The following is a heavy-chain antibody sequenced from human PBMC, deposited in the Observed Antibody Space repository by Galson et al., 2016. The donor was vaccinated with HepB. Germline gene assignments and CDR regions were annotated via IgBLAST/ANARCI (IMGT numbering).Heavy chain of an antibody. V-gene: IGHV4-31*03. J-gene: IGHJ3*02. Sequence: TLSLTCTVSGGSISSGGYHWNWIRQYPGKGLEWIGYIYYSGSTFYNPSPKSRVSISVDTSKSQFSLRLSSLTAADTALYYCSRGVFCSGGSCYSMDAFDIWGLGTSVTVSS. D-gene: IGHD2-15*01. CDR2: IYYSGST. CDR1: GGSISSGGYH. CDR3: SRGVFCSGGSCYSMDAFDI.